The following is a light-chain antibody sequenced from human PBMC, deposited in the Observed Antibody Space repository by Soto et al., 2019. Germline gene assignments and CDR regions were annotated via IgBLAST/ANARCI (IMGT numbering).Light chain of an antibody. CDR3: SSYSISSASYV. CDR2: DVI. J-gene: IGLJ1*01. Sequence: QSALTQPASVSGSPGQSISISCTGTSSDIGGYNYVSWYQQHPGKAPKLMIYDVINRPSGVSNRFSGSKSGNTASLTISGLQAEDDGDYYCSSYSISSASYVFGTGTKLTVL. V-gene: IGLV2-14*01. CDR1: SSDIGGYNY.